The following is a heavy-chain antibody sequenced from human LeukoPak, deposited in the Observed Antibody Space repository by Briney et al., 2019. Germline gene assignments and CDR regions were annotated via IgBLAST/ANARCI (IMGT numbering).Heavy chain of an antibody. D-gene: IGHD6-19*01. CDR1: GYTFTGYY. J-gene: IGHJ4*02. CDR2: INPNSGGT. Sequence: ASVKVSCKASGYTFTGYYMHWVRQAPGQGLEWLGRINPNSGGTNYAQKFQGRVTMTSDTSISTANMELSRLRSDATAVYYCARVLIAVAGDYWGQGTLVTVSS. V-gene: IGHV1-2*06. CDR3: ARVLIAVAGDY.